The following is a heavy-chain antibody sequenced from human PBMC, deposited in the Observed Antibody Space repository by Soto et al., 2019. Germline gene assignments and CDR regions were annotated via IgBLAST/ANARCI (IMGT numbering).Heavy chain of an antibody. CDR3: ATAEYSGGWTAERDY. CDR1: GFTVSNNY. CDR2: LYSDGST. V-gene: IGHV3-53*04. J-gene: IGHJ4*02. D-gene: IGHD6-25*01. Sequence: EVHLVESGGDLVQPGGSLRLSCAASGFTVSNNYMSWVRQAPGKGLEWVSVLYSDGSTYYADSVKGRFTISRHNSKNTQYLQMNSLRDEDTAVYYCATAEYSGGWTAERDYWGQGTLVTVSS.